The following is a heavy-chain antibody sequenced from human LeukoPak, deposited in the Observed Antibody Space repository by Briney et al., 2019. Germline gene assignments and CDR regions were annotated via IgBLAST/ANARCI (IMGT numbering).Heavy chain of an antibody. Sequence: PSVTLSLICAVSGYSSSSGYYWGWIRQPPGKGLEWIGSIYHSGSTYYNPSLKSRVTISVDTSKNQFSLKLSSVTAADTAVYYCARSSNWFDPWGQGTLVTVSS. CDR2: IYHSGST. J-gene: IGHJ5*02. V-gene: IGHV4-38-2*01. D-gene: IGHD6-6*01. CDR3: ARSSNWFDP. CDR1: GYSSSSGYY.